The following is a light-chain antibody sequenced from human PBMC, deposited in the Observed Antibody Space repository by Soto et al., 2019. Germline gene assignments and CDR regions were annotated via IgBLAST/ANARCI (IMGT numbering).Light chain of an antibody. V-gene: IGLV2-18*02. Sequence: QSALTQPPSVSGSPGQSVTISCTGTSSDVGSYNRVSWYQQSPGTAPKLMIYEVSNRPSGVPDRFSGSKSGNTASLTISGPQAEDEADYYCSSYTSSSTYVFGTGTKVTVX. CDR2: EVS. CDR3: SSYTSSSTYV. J-gene: IGLJ1*01. CDR1: SSDVGSYNR.